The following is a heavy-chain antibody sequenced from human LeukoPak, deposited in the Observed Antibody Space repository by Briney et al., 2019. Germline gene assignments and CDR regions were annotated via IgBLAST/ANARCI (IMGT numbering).Heavy chain of an antibody. Sequence: SETLSLTCTVSGGSISSYYSSWIRQPPGKGREWMGYIYYSGSTNYNPTLTSRVHISVDTSKTQFSLKLSSVTAADTAVYYCARANYGDLFFDYWGQGTLVTVSS. D-gene: IGHD4-17*01. CDR3: ARANYGDLFFDY. J-gene: IGHJ4*02. V-gene: IGHV4-59*01. CDR2: IYYSGST. CDR1: GGSISSYY.